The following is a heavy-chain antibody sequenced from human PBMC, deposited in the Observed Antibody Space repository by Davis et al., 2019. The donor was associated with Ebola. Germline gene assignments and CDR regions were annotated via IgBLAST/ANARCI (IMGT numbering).Heavy chain of an antibody. CDR1: GGTFSSYA. CDR3: ARGVAVAGTLSRAFDI. Sequence: SVKVSCKASGGTFSSYAISWVRQAPGQGLEWMGGIIPIFGTANYAQKLQGRVTMTTDTSTSTAYMELRSLRSDDTAVYYCARGVAVAGTLSRAFDIWGQGTMVTVSS. CDR2: IIPIFGTA. D-gene: IGHD6-19*01. J-gene: IGHJ3*02. V-gene: IGHV1-69*05.